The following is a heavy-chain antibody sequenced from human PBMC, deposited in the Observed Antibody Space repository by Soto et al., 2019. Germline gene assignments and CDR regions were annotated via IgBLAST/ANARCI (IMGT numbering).Heavy chain of an antibody. Sequence: QVQLVQSGAEVKKPGSSVKVSCKTSGGTFSSYAISWVRQAPGQGLEWMGGIIPMFGTANYAQKFQGRVTITADESTXTXYXELSSLRSENTAVYYCARSRANYYDSRGYYYSTFDYWGQGTLVTVSS. CDR1: GGTFSSYA. D-gene: IGHD3-22*01. J-gene: IGHJ4*02. V-gene: IGHV1-69*12. CDR3: ARSRANYYDSRGYYYSTFDY. CDR2: IIPMFGTA.